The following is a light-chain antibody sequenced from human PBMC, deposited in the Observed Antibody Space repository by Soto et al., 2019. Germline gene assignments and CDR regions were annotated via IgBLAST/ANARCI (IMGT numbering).Light chain of an antibody. V-gene: IGLV2-14*01. Sequence: QSALTQPASVSGSPGQSITISCTGTSSDVGGYNYVSWYQQHPGKAPKLMIYEVSNRPSGVSNRFSGSKSGNTASLTISGLHAEDEADYYCSSYTSSSTQVVFGGGTKLTVL. CDR3: SSYTSSSTQVV. CDR1: SSDVGGYNY. CDR2: EVS. J-gene: IGLJ2*01.